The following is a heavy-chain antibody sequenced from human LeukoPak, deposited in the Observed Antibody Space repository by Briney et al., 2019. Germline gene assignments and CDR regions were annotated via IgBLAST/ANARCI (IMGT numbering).Heavy chain of an antibody. Sequence: GGSLRLSCAASGFTFSSYAMSWVRQAPGKGLEWVSAISGSGGSTYYADSVKGRFTISRDNSKNTLYLQMNSLRAEDTAVYYCARDKSGDYYFDYWGQGTLVTVSS. D-gene: IGHD2-21*02. J-gene: IGHJ4*02. V-gene: IGHV3-23*01. CDR3: ARDKSGDYYFDY. CDR1: GFTFSSYA. CDR2: ISGSGGST.